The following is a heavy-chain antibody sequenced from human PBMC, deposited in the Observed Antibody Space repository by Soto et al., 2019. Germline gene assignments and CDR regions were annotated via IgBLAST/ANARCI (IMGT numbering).Heavy chain of an antibody. CDR3: ARLCVGHPTNCYIDY. J-gene: IGHJ4*02. CDR1: GFTFSSYS. Sequence: GGSLRLSCAASGFTFSSYSMNWVRQAPGKGLEWVSSISSGGSYIYYADSVKGRFTISRDNAKNSLYLQMNSLRAEDTAVYSCARLCVGHPTNCYIDYWGQGTLVTVSS. V-gene: IGHV3-21*01. D-gene: IGHD2-2*02. CDR2: ISSGGSYI.